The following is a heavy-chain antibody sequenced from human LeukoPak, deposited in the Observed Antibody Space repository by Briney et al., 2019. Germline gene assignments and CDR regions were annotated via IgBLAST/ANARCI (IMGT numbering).Heavy chain of an antibody. Sequence: PGGSLRLSCAASGFTFSGYNVNWVRQAPGKGLEWVSSISRTSTDIHYADSVRGRFTISRDNAKNSLYLQMNSLGVEDTAVYYCAKDRVYSSGSRDAFDIWGQGTTVTVSS. CDR1: GFTFSGYN. V-gene: IGHV3-21*01. D-gene: IGHD3-10*01. CDR2: ISRTSTDI. CDR3: AKDRVYSSGSRDAFDI. J-gene: IGHJ3*02.